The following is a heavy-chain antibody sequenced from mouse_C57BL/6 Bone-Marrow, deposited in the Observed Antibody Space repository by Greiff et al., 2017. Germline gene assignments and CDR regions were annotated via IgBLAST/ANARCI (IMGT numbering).Heavy chain of an antibody. CDR2: IYPRDGST. Sequence: VQLQQSGPELVKPGASVELSCKASGYTFTSYDINWVKQRPGQGLEWIGWIYPRDGSTKYNEKFKGKATLTVDTSSSTAYMELHSLTSEDSAVYFCARSFGSSPYYYAMDYWGQGTSVTVSS. CDR1: GYTFTSYD. V-gene: IGHV1-85*01. CDR3: ARSFGSSPYYYAMDY. J-gene: IGHJ4*01. D-gene: IGHD1-1*01.